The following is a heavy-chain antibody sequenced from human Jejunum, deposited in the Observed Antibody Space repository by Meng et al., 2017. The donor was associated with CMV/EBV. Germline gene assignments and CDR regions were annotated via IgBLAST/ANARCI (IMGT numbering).Heavy chain of an antibody. Sequence: SFIASGFTFGEYAMSWVRQATGKGLEWVGFIRSKEHGGTTEYGASVKGRFTISRDDSKSIAYLQMNSLKIEDTAVYYCTREGARDSWGQGTLVTVSS. CDR1: GFTFGEYA. V-gene: IGHV3-49*04. J-gene: IGHJ4*02. CDR3: TREGARDS. CDR2: IRSKEHGGTT. D-gene: IGHD3-16*01.